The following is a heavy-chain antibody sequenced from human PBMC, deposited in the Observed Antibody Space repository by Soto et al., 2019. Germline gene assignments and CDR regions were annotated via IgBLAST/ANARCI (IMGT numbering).Heavy chain of an antibody. CDR3: AREIRSYYYGMDV. J-gene: IGHJ6*02. D-gene: IGHD3-3*01. CDR2: INSDGSST. V-gene: IGHV3-74*01. CDR1: GFTFSSYW. Sequence: EVQLVESGGGLVQPGGSLRLSCAASGFTFSSYWMHWVRQAPGKGVVWVSRINSDGSSTSYADSVKGRFTISRDNAKNTLYLQMNSLRAEDTAVYYCAREIRSYYYGMDVWGQGTTVTVSS.